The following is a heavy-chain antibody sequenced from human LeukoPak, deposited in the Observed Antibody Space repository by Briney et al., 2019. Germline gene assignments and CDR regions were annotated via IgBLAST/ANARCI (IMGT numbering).Heavy chain of an antibody. CDR2: ISSSGSTI. V-gene: IGHV3-11*01. CDR1: GFTFSDYN. D-gene: IGHD3-10*01. Sequence: KSGGSLRLSCAASGFTFSDYNMRWIRQAPGKGLEWVSYISSSGSTIYYADSVKGRFTISRDNAKNSLYLQMNSLRAEDTAVYYCARGMVRGVIMSYYYYYYMDVWGKGTTVTISS. CDR3: ARGMVRGVIMSYYYYYYMDV. J-gene: IGHJ6*03.